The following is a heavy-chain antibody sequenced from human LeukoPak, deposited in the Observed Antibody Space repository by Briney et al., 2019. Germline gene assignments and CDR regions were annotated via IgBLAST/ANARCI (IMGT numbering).Heavy chain of an antibody. D-gene: IGHD3-10*01. V-gene: IGHV3-66*01. J-gene: IGHJ4*02. Sequence: PGGSLRLSCAASGFTVSSNYMSWVRQAPGKGLEWVSVIYSGGSTYYADSVKGGFTISRDNSKNTLYLQMNSLRAEDTAVYYCARSRSRGYFDYWGQGTLVTVSS. CDR1: GFTVSSNY. CDR2: IYSGGST. CDR3: ARSRSRGYFDY.